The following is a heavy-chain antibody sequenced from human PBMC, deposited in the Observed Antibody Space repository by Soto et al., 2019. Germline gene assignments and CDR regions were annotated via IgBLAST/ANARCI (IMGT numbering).Heavy chain of an antibody. V-gene: IGHV4-34*01. CDR3: ARELYYYGSGSTN. CDR1: VGSVSGYY. CDR2: INHSGST. D-gene: IGHD3-10*01. J-gene: IGHJ4*02. Sequence: SETLSLTCAVYVGSVSGYYWSWIRQPPGKGLEWIGEINHSGSTNYNPSLKSRVTISVDTSKNQFSLKLSSVTAADTAVYYCARELYYYGSGSTNWGQGTLVTVSS.